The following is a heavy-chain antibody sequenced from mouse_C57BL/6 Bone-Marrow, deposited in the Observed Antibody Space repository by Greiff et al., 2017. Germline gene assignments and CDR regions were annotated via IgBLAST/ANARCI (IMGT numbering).Heavy chain of an antibody. J-gene: IGHJ2*01. CDR3: AKPHYYGSSFLDY. Sequence: EVHLVESGGGLVKPGGSLKLSCAASGFTFSDYGMHWVRQAPEKGLEWVAFISSGSSTIYYADTVKGRFTISRDNAKNTLFLQMTSLRSEDTAMYYCAKPHYYGSSFLDYWGQGTTLTVSS. D-gene: IGHD1-1*01. CDR2: ISSGSSTI. CDR1: GFTFSDYG. V-gene: IGHV5-17*01.